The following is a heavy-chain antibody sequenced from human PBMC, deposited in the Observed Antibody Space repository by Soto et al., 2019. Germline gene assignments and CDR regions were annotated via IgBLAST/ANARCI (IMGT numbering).Heavy chain of an antibody. CDR3: AKDYSYYDILTGYSSDAFDI. V-gene: IGHV3-23*01. Sequence: HPGGSLRLSCAASGFTFSSCAMSWVRQAPGKGLEWVSAISGSGGSTYYADSVKGRFTISRDNSKNTLYLQMNSLRAEDTAVYYCAKDYSYYDILTGYSSDAFDIWGQGTMVTVSS. CDR2: ISGSGGST. CDR1: GFTFSSCA. D-gene: IGHD3-9*01. J-gene: IGHJ3*02.